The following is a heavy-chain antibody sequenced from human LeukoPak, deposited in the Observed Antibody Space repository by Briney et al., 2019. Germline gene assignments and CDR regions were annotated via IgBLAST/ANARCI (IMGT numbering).Heavy chain of an antibody. J-gene: IGHJ4*02. D-gene: IGHD5-18*01. CDR3: ARGGGYSYGYSGDY. CDR1: GYTFTSYD. V-gene: IGHV1-8*01. CDR2: MNPNNGNT. Sequence: ASVKVSCKASGYTFTSYDINWVRQATGQGLEWMGWMNPNNGNTGYAQKFQGRVTITADKSTSTAYMELSSLRSEDTAVYYCARGGGYSYGYSGDYWGQGTLVTVSS.